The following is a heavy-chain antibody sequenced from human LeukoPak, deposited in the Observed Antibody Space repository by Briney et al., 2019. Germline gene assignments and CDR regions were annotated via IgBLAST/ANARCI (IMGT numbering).Heavy chain of an antibody. CDR3: ARDFRGGYDFWSGYYTPYYFDY. CDR2: IYYTGST. J-gene: IGHJ4*02. CDR1: GGAISSYY. Sequence: PSETLSLTCTVSGGAISSYYWSWIRQPPGKGLEWIGYIYYTGSTNYNPSLNSRVTISVDMSKNQVSLNLRYVTAADTAVYYCARDFRGGYDFWSGYYTPYYFDYWGQGTLVTVSP. V-gene: IGHV4-59*12. D-gene: IGHD3-3*01.